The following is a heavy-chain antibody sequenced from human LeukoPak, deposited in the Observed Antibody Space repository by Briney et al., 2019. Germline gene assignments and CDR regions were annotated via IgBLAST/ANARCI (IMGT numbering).Heavy chain of an antibody. Sequence: GRSLRLSCAASGFTFSTYAMSWVRQAPGKGLDWVSTISDGGSDTHYADSVKGLFTISRDDSKNTLYLQMNSLRAEDTAVYYCAKALYGDYGRFDYWGQGTLVTVSS. D-gene: IGHD4-17*01. V-gene: IGHV3-23*01. CDR2: ISDGGSDT. CDR1: GFTFSTYA. CDR3: AKALYGDYGRFDY. J-gene: IGHJ4*02.